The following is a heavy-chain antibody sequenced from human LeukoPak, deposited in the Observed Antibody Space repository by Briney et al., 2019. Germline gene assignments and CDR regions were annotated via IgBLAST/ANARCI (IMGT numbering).Heavy chain of an antibody. D-gene: IGHD3-10*01. CDR3: AREVTMVRGVIFGSWFDP. J-gene: IGHJ5*02. CDR2: INHSGST. Sequence: SETLSLTCAVYGGSFSGYYWSWIRQPPGKGLEWIGEINHSGSTNYNPSLKSRVTISVDTSKNQFSLKLSSVTAADTAVYYCAREVTMVRGVIFGSWFDPWGQGTLVTVSS. CDR1: GGSFSGYY. V-gene: IGHV4-34*01.